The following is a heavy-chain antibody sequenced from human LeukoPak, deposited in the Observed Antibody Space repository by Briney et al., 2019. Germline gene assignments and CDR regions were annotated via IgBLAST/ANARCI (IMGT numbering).Heavy chain of an antibody. J-gene: IGHJ4*02. CDR2: ISWNSGSI. V-gene: IGHV3-9*01. CDR3: AKDIES. CDR1: GLTFDDYA. Sequence: GGSLRLSCAASGLTFDDYAMHWVRQAPGKGLEWVSGISWNSGSIGYADSVKGRFTISRDNAKNSLYLQMNSLRAEDTALYYCAKDIESWGQGTLVTVSS.